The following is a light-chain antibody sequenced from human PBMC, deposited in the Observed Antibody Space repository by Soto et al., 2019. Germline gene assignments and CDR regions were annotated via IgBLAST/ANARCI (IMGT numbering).Light chain of an antibody. J-gene: IGKJ1*01. CDR3: QQYGSSPLT. V-gene: IGKV3-20*01. Sequence: LTRSPGPLSLSPCALAAPLCDTSQFVSSRSLAWYQQKPGQAPRLLIYGASNRATGIPGRFSASGSGTDFTLTITPLQPEDSAVYYCQQYGSSPLTFGQGTKVDIK. CDR1: QFVSSRS. CDR2: GAS.